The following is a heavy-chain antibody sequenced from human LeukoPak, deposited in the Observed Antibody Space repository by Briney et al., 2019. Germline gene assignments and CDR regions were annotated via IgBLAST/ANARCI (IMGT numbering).Heavy chain of an antibody. CDR1: GFTFSSYG. V-gene: IGHV3-33*01. Sequence: GGSLRLSCAASGFTFSSYGMHWVRQAPGKGLEWVAVIWYDGSNKYYADSVKGRFTISRDNSKNTLYLQMDSLRAEDTAVYYCARDQNYYGSGSYFGVDYWGQGSLLTVSS. CDR3: ARDQNYYGSGSYFGVDY. CDR2: IWYDGSNK. J-gene: IGHJ4*02. D-gene: IGHD3-10*01.